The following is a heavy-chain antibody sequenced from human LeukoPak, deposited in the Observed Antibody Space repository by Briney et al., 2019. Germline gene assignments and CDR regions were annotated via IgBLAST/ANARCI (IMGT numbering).Heavy chain of an antibody. Sequence: PGGSLRLSCAASGFAFSYYYMSWIRQAPGKGLKWVSYISNTTTYTNYADSVKGRFTISRDNAKNSLYLQMNSLRAEDTAVYYCARVGGYSGYGEDAFDIWGQGTMVTVSS. CDR1: GFAFSYYY. V-gene: IGHV3-11*06. CDR2: ISNTTTYT. CDR3: ARVGGYSGYGEDAFDI. J-gene: IGHJ3*02. D-gene: IGHD5-12*01.